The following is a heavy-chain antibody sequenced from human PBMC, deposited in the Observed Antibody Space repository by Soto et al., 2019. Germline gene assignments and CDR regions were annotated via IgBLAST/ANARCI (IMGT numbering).Heavy chain of an antibody. D-gene: IGHD3-10*01. CDR1: GGSISSGGYY. CDR2: IYYSGST. CDR3: ARNRRITMVRGVIITAYNWFDP. J-gene: IGHJ5*02. V-gene: IGHV4-31*03. Sequence: TSETLSLTCTVSGGSISSGGYYWSWIRQHPGKGLEWIGYIYYSGSTYYNPSLKSRVTISVDTSKNQFSLKLSSMTAADTAVYYCARNRRITMVRGVIITAYNWFDPWGQGTLVTVSS.